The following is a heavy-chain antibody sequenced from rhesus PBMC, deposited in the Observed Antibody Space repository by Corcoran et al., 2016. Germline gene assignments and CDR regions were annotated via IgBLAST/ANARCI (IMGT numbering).Heavy chain of an antibody. CDR2: IHVSAGST. Sequence: QVQLQESGPGLVKPSETLPLTCAVSGASISSNYWSWIRQAPGKGLEWIGRIHVSAGSTHSNPSLNVRVTISVDTTKNQFSLRLSSVTAADPAVYYCARGYSSVDYWGQGVLVTVSS. CDR1: GASISSNY. D-gene: IGHD5-24*01. V-gene: IGHV4S2*01. CDR3: ARGYSSVDY. J-gene: IGHJ4*01.